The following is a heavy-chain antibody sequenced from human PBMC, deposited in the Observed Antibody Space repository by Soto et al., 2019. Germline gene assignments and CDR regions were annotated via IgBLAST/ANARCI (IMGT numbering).Heavy chain of an antibody. CDR3: ARVSAGSSGWSDIDY. CDR1: GFTFSSYG. J-gene: IGHJ4*02. D-gene: IGHD6-19*01. V-gene: IGHV3-33*01. Sequence: GGSLRLSCAASGFTFSSYGMHWVRQAPGKGLEWVAVIWYDGSNKYYADSVKGRFTISRDNSKNTLYLQMNSLRAEDTAVYYCARVSAGSSGWSDIDYWGQGTLVTVSS. CDR2: IWYDGSNK.